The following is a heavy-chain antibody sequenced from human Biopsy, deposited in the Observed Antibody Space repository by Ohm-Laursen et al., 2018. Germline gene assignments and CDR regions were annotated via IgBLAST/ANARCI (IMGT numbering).Heavy chain of an antibody. D-gene: IGHD5-12*01. V-gene: IGHV4-59*01. CDR2: IYYSGST. J-gene: IGHJ3*02. CDR3: AREAIGVATAFDI. Sequence: GTLSLTCTVSGVSNSTYYWSWIRQSPGRGLEWIAYIYYSGSTDYNPSLKSRVTISLDTSKNQFSLKLSSVTAADTAIYYCAREAIGVATAFDIWGQGTMVTVSS. CDR1: GVSNSTYY.